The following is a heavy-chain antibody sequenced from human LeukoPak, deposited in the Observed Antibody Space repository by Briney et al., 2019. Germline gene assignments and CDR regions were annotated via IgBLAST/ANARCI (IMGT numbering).Heavy chain of an antibody. CDR2: IYYSGNT. J-gene: IGHJ6*03. Sequence: SETLSLTCTVSGVSISSSNSYWGWIRQPPGKGLEWIGSIYYSGNTYYNASLKSRVTISIDTSKNQFSLKLSSVTAADTAAYYCARRGGIIRGVASYYYMDVWGKGTTVTISS. CDR3: ARRGGIIRGVASYYYMDV. CDR1: GVSISSSNSY. D-gene: IGHD3-10*01. V-gene: IGHV4-39*01.